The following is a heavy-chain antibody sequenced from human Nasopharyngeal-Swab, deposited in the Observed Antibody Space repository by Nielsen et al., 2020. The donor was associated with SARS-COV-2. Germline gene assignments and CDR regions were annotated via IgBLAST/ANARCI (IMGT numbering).Heavy chain of an antibody. D-gene: IGHD3-16*02. J-gene: IGHJ5*02. V-gene: IGHV4-38-2*02. CDR3: ARELSNTPKYNWFAP. CDR2: VHYGGST. CDR1: GYSIGSGYY. Sequence: SETLSLTCTVSGYSIGSGYYWAWIRHSPGKGLEWIGIVHYGGSTYYNPSLESRVTISSDTSKNQFSLMLNSVTAADTAFYYCARELSNTPKYNWFAPWGQGALVTVSS.